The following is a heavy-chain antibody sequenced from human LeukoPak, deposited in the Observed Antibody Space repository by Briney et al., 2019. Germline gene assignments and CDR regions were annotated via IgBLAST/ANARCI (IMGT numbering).Heavy chain of an antibody. J-gene: IGHJ6*03. CDR3: GGGYSCGSTYYDMDD. V-gene: IGHV4-59*07. D-gene: IGHD5-18*01. CDR2: LYYSGSH. Sequence: SDTLSLMYTVWGGPIRIYYRICTPEPRGKALEEIGYLYYSGSHNQNPPLKSRLTISVDTPKNQFPLKLSSVTAAHTAVYYCGGGYSCGSTYYDMDDWGKGTPVTVSS. CDR1: GGPIRIYY.